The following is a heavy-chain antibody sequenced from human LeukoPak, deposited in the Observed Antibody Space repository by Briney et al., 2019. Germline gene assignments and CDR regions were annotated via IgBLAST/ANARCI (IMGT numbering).Heavy chain of an antibody. D-gene: IGHD2-21*02. Sequence: GASVKVSCKASGGTFSSYAISWGRQAPGQGLEWMGRIIPILGIANYAQKFQGRVTITADKSTSTAYMELSSLRSEDTAVYYCARQPYCGGDCYSPLFYWGQGTLVTVSS. CDR2: IIPILGIA. CDR3: ARQPYCGGDCYSPLFY. V-gene: IGHV1-69*04. J-gene: IGHJ4*02. CDR1: GGTFSSYA.